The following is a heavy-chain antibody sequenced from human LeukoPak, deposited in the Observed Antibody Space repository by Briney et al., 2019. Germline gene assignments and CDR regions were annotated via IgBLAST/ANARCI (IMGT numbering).Heavy chain of an antibody. CDR2: INHSGST. J-gene: IGHJ2*01. CDR1: GGSISSSSCY. CDR3: ARATTGLYTPSYFDL. V-gene: IGHV4-39*07. D-gene: IGHD1-14*01. Sequence: PSETLSLTRTVSGGSISSSSCYWSWIRQPPGKGLEWIGEINHSGSTNYNPSLKSRVTISVDTSKNQFSLKLSSVTAADTAVYYCARATTGLYTPSYFDLWGRGTLVTVSS.